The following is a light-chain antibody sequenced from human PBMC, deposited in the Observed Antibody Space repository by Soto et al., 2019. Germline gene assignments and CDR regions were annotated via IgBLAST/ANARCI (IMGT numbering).Light chain of an antibody. V-gene: IGKV3D-15*01. J-gene: IGKJ4*01. CDR3: QQFSSYPLT. CDR2: DAS. CDR1: QSISSN. Sequence: EIVMTQSPATLSVSPGERATLSCRASQSISSNLAWYQQKPGQAPRLLIYDASNRAPGIPARFSGGGSGTDFTLTISRLEPEDFAVYYCQQFSSYPLTFGGGTKVDIK.